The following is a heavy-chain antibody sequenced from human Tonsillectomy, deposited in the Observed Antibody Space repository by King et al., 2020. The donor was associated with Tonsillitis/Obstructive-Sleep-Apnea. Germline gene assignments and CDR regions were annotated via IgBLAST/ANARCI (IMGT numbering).Heavy chain of an antibody. CDR2: NFDRGTT. V-gene: IGHV4-39*01. D-gene: IGHD2-21*02. Sequence: QLQESGPGLVKPSETLSLTCIVANGSVSSSSYYWAWIRQPPGKGLEWIESNFDRGTTYYNPSPNSRVTISVDTSRNNFSLKLSSVTAADTAVYYCARQARGDSKFDYYYYLDYWGKGTTVTVSS. J-gene: IGHJ6*03. CDR3: ARQARGDSKFDYYYYLDY. CDR1: NGSVSSSSYY.